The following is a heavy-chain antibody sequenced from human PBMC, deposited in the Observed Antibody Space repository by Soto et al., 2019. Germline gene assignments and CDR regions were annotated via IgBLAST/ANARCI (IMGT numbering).Heavy chain of an antibody. CDR2: ISGSGGST. CDR1: GFTFSSYA. V-gene: IGHV3-23*01. CDR3: ARDRGVLWFGELSYFDY. Sequence: GGSLRLSCAASGFTFSSYAMSWVRQAPGKGLEWVSAISGSGGSTYYADSVKGRFTISRDNAKNSLYLQMNSLRAEDTAVYYCARDRGVLWFGELSYFDYWGQGTLVTVAS. D-gene: IGHD3-10*01. J-gene: IGHJ4*02.